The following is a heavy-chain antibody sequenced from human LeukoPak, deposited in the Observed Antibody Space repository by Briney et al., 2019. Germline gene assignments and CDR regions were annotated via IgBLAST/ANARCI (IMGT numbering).Heavy chain of an antibody. CDR3: ARVSRTTVTTWIDY. CDR1: GGSFSGYY. CDR2: INHSGST. J-gene: IGHJ4*02. Sequence: SETLSLTCAVYGGSFSGYYWSWIRQPPGKGLEWIEEINHSGSTNYNPSLKSRVTISVDTSKNQFSLKLSSVTAADTAVYYCARVSRTTVTTWIDYWGQGTLVTVSS. D-gene: IGHD4-17*01. V-gene: IGHV4-34*01.